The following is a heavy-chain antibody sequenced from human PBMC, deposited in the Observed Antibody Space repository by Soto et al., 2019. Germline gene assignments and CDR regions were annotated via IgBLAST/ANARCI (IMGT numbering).Heavy chain of an antibody. Sequence: ASVKVSCKASGYTFTGYYMHWVRQAPGQGLEWMGWISAYNGNTNYAQKLQGRVTMTTDTSTSTAYMELRSLRSDDTAVYSCAGSSGWSGLAFDIWGQGTMVTVSS. J-gene: IGHJ3*02. V-gene: IGHV1-18*04. CDR1: GYTFTGYY. D-gene: IGHD6-19*01. CDR3: AGSSGWSGLAFDI. CDR2: ISAYNGNT.